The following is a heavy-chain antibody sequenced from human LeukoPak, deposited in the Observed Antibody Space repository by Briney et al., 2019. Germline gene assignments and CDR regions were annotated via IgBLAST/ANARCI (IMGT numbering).Heavy chain of an antibody. J-gene: IGHJ4*02. CDR3: ARLWIAVASKLISFDY. D-gene: IGHD6-19*01. Sequence: ASVKVSCKASGYTFTSYAMNWVRQAPGQGLEWMGWISAYNGNTNYAQKLQGRVTMTTDTSTSTAYMELRSLRSDDTAVYYCARLWIAVASKLISFDYWGQGTLVTVSS. V-gene: IGHV1-18*01. CDR2: ISAYNGNT. CDR1: GYTFTSYA.